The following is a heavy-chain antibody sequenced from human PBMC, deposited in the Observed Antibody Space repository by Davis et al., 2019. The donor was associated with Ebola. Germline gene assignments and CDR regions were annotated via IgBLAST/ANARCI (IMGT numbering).Heavy chain of an antibody. D-gene: IGHD3-16*01. CDR2: INHSGST. CDR1: GGSFSGYY. Sequence: PSETLSLTCAVYGGSFSGYYWSWIRQPPGKGLEWIGEINHSGSTNYNPSLKSRVTISVDTSKNQFSLKLTSVTAADTAVYYCARTRFGYYYYMDVWGKGTTVTVSS. V-gene: IGHV4-34*01. J-gene: IGHJ6*03. CDR3: ARTRFGYYYYMDV.